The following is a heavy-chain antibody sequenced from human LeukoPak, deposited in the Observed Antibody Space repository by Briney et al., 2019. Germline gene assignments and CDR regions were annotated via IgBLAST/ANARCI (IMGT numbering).Heavy chain of an antibody. CDR1: GGSISSYY. V-gene: IGHV4-59*01. D-gene: IGHD4-17*01. CDR3: ARAIYYGDYVGYYYYYYMDV. CDR2: IYYSGST. J-gene: IGHJ6*03. Sequence: SETLSLTCTVSGGSISSYYWSWIRQPPGKGLEWIGYIYYSGSTNYNPSLKSRVTISVDTSKNQFSLKLSSVTAADTAVYYCARAIYYGDYVGYYYYYYMDVWGKGTTVTVSS.